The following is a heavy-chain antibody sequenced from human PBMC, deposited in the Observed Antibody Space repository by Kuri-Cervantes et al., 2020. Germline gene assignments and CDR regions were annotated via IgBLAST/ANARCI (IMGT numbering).Heavy chain of an antibody. D-gene: IGHD3-22*01. CDR1: GYSISSGYY. CDR3: ARHLGLYYDSSIDC. CDR2: IYHSGST. V-gene: IGHV4-38-2*01. J-gene: IGHJ4*02. Sequence: SETLSLTCAVSGYSISSGYYWGWIRQPPGKGLEWIGTIYHSGSTYYNPSLKSRVTISKDTSKNQFSLKLSSVTAADTAVYYCARHLGLYYDSSIDCWGQGTLVTVSS.